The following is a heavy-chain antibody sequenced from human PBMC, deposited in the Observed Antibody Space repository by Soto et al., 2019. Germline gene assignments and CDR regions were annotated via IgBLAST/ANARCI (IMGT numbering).Heavy chain of an antibody. J-gene: IGHJ4*02. CDR1: GFTFNSYA. V-gene: IGHV3-23*01. CDR2: ISGGGGTT. D-gene: IGHD6-13*01. Sequence: GGSLRLSCVASGFTFNSYAMSWVRQAPGKGLEWVSAISGGGGTTYYADSVKGRFTISRDNSKNTLYLQMNSLRAEDTAVYYCAKDQGSSWYEIDYWGQGTLVTVSS. CDR3: AKDQGSSWYEIDY.